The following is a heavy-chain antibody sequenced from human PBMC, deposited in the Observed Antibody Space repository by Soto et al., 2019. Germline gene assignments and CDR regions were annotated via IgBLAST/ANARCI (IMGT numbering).Heavy chain of an antibody. Sequence: PGGSLRLSCAASGFTFSSYWMSWVRQAPGKGLEWVANIKQDGSEKYYVDSVKGRFTISRDNAKNSLYLQMNSLRAEDTAVYYCARESIPAYCSSTSCYYGVYFDYWGQGTLVTVSS. CDR1: GFTFSSYW. CDR2: IKQDGSEK. D-gene: IGHD2-2*01. V-gene: IGHV3-7*01. J-gene: IGHJ4*02. CDR3: ARESIPAYCSSTSCYYGVYFDY.